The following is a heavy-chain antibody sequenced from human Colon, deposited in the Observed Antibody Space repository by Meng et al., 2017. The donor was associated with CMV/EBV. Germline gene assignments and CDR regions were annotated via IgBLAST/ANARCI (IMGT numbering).Heavy chain of an antibody. J-gene: IGHJ6*02. CDR1: GFTFSSCG. CDR3: ARGYCSSTSCPQVDYYYGMDF. V-gene: IGHV3-21*01. Sequence: GESLKISCAASGFTFSSCGMNWVRQAPGKGLEWVSSISSSSSYIYYADSVKGRFTISRDNAKNSLYLQMNSLRAEDTAVYYCARGYCSSTSCPQVDYYYGMDFWGQGTTVTVSS. D-gene: IGHD2-2*01. CDR2: ISSSSSYI.